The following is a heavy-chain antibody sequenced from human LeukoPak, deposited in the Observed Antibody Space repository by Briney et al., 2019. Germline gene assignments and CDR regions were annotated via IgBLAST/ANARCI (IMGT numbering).Heavy chain of an antibody. CDR1: GFTFDDYA. D-gene: IGHD5-18*01. V-gene: IGHV3-9*01. J-gene: IGHJ4*02. CDR2: ISWNSGSI. CDR3: AKDKSLGTAFDY. Sequence: PGGSLRLSCAASGFTFDDYAMHWVRQAPGKGLEWVSGISWNSGSIGYADSVKGRFTISRDNAKNSLYLQMNSLRAEDKALYYCAKDKSLGTAFDYWGQGTLVNVSS.